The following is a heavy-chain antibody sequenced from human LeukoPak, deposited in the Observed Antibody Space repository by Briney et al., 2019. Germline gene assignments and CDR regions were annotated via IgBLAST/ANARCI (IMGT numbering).Heavy chain of an antibody. D-gene: IGHD3-9*01. Sequence: GGSLRLSCAASGFTFSSYSMNWVRQAPGKGLEWVSSISSSSSYIYYADSVKGRFTISRDNAKNSLYLQLNSLRAEDTAVYYCAKGDPPTYYDILTGQDYWGQGTLVTVSS. CDR2: ISSSSSYI. CDR1: GFTFSSYS. CDR3: AKGDPPTYYDILTGQDY. V-gene: IGHV3-21*04. J-gene: IGHJ4*02.